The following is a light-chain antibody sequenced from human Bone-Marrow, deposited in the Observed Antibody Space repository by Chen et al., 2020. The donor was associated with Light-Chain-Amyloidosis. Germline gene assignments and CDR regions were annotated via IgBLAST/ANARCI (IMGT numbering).Light chain of an antibody. V-gene: IGLV3-10*01. CDR2: EDS. Sequence: SYELTQPSSVSVSPGQTARITCSGDALPRKYAYWYQQKSGQAPVLVIYEDSKRPSGSPERFAGSSSGTMATLTISGDQVEDEADYCCYSTDGTGKNVVFGGGTQLTAL. CDR1: ALPRKY. J-gene: IGLJ2*01. CDR3: YSTDGTGKNVV.